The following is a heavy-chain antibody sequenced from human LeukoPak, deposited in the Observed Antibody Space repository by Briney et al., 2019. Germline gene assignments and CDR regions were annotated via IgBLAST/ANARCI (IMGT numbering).Heavy chain of an antibody. D-gene: IGHD6-19*01. CDR1: RFTFRTYW. J-gene: IGHJ4*02. CDR2: IKHDGSGP. CDR3: ARAREITVSGTDYFDY. V-gene: IGHV3-7*01. Sequence: GGSLRLSCAACRFTFRTYWMTWVRQAPGKGLEWVANIKHDGSGPSYLDSVKGRFTISRDNARNSLSLQMSSLRAEDTAVYYCARAREITVSGTDYFDYWGQGTLVTVSS.